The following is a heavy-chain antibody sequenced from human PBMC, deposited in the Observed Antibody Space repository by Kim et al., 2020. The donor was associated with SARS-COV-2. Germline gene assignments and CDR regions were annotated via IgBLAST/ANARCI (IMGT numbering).Heavy chain of an antibody. Sequence: ASVKVSCKASGYTFTGYYMHWVRQAPGQGLEWMGRINPNSGGTNYAQKFQGRVTMTRDTSISTAYMELSRLRSDDTAVYYCARSIAAARSWFDPWGQGTLVTVSS. J-gene: IGHJ5*02. CDR3: ARSIAAARSWFDP. CDR2: INPNSGGT. CDR1: GYTFTGYY. D-gene: IGHD6-13*01. V-gene: IGHV1-2*06.